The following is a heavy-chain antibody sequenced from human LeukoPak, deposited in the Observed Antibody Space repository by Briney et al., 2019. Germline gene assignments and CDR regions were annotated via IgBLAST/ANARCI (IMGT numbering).Heavy chain of an antibody. D-gene: IGHD2-2*01. CDR1: GGSISSYY. CDR2: IHTSGST. J-gene: IGHJ4*02. CDR3: ARGGRRRYCSSTSRERSFDC. Sequence: SETLSLTCTVSGGSISSYYWNWIRQPAGKGLEWIGRIHTSGSTNYNPSFKSRVTMSVDTSKNQFSLKLSSVTAADTAVYYCARGGRRRYCSSTSRERSFDCCGQGTLVTVSS. V-gene: IGHV4-4*07.